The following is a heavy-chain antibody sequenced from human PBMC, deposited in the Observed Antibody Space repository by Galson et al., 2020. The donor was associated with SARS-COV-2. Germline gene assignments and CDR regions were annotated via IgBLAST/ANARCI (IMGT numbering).Heavy chain of an antibody. CDR2: IYNSGSN. CDR3: AREPYYYDSSGPYDDYYGMDV. Sequence: SETLSLTCAVSGGSISSSNWWSWVRQPPGKGLEWIGEIYNSGSNNYNPSLKSRVTISVDKSKNQFSLKLSSVTAADTAVYYCAREPYYYDSSGPYDDYYGMDVWGQVTTVTVSS. V-gene: IGHV4-4*02. J-gene: IGHJ6*02. CDR1: GGSISSSNW. D-gene: IGHD3-22*01.